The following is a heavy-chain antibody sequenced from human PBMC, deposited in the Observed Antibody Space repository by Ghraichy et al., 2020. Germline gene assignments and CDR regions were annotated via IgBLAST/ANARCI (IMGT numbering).Heavy chain of an antibody. Sequence: GGSLRLSCAASGFTFSTYSMNWVRQAPGKGLEWVSHISSSSSNIYYADSVKGRFTISRDNARNSLYLPMISLRDEDTAVYFCARMGYDTSGYYYVPTFDIWGQGTMVTVSS. CDR2: ISSSSSNI. CDR1: GFTFSTYS. J-gene: IGHJ3*02. D-gene: IGHD3-22*01. V-gene: IGHV3-48*02. CDR3: ARMGYDTSGYYYVPTFDI.